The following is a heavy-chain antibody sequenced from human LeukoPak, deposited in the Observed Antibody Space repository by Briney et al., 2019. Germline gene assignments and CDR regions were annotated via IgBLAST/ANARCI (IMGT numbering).Heavy chain of an antibody. D-gene: IGHD3-3*01. V-gene: IGHV1-2*02. CDR3: ARGPPSRDFWSGFRFDP. J-gene: IGHJ5*02. CDR2: INPNSGGT. Sequence: ASVKVSCKASGYTFTGYYMHWVRQAPGQGLEWMGWINPNSGGTNYAQKFQGRVTMTRHTSISTAYMELSRLRSDDTAVYYCARGPPSRDFWSGFRFDPWAREPWSPSPQ. CDR1: GYTFTGYY.